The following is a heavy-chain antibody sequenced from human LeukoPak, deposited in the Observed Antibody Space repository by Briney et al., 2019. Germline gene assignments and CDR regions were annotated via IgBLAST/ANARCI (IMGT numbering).Heavy chain of an antibody. D-gene: IGHD5-12*01. V-gene: IGHV3-23*01. CDR3: AKDYNLVATSPFDY. CDR1: QFTFAGYA. CDR2: ISGGAETR. Sequence: GGSLRLSCAASQFTFAGYAMSWVRQAPGKGLEWVSAISGGAETRFYADSVKGRFTISRDNSKNTLYLQMNSLRAEDTAVYYCAKDYNLVATSPFDYWGQGMLVTVSS. J-gene: IGHJ4*02.